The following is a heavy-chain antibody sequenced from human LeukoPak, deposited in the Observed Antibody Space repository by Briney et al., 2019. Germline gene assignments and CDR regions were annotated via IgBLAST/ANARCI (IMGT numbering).Heavy chain of an antibody. D-gene: IGHD6-13*01. CDR2: INWNGGST. CDR1: GFTFDDYG. J-gene: IGHJ4*02. V-gene: IGHV3-20*04. Sequence: PGGSLRLSCAASGFTFDDYGMSWVRQAPGKGLEWVSGINWNGGSTGSADSVKGRFTISRDNAKNSLYLQVNSLRAEDTAFYYWARGPLYSSRWGVFDCWGQGPLVTVSS. CDR3: ARGPLYSSRWGVFDC.